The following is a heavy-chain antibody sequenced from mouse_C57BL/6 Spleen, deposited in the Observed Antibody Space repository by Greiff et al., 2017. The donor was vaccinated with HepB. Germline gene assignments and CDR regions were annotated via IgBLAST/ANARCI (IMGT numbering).Heavy chain of an antibody. CDR1: GYAFSSSW. CDR3: ARGDYDERVWFAY. V-gene: IGHV1-82*01. D-gene: IGHD2-4*01. Sequence: QVQLQQSGPELVKPGASVKISCKASGYAFSSSWMNWVKQRPGKGLEWIGRIYPGDGDTNYNGKFKGKATLTADKSSSTAYMQLSSLTSEDSAVYFCARGDYDERVWFAYWGQGTLVTVSA. CDR2: IYPGDGDT. J-gene: IGHJ3*01.